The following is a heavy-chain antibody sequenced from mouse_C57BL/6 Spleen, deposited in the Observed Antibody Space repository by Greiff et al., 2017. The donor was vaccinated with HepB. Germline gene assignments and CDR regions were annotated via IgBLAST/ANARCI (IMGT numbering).Heavy chain of an antibody. CDR2: IDPSDSYT. Sequence: QVQLQQPGAELVRPGTSVKLSCKASGYTFTSYWMHWVKQRPGQGLEWIGVIDPSDSYTNYNQKFKGKATLTVDTSSSTAYMQLSSLTSEDSAVYYCARPVEARDYFDYWGQGTTLTVSS. J-gene: IGHJ2*01. CDR3: ARPVEARDYFDY. CDR1: GYTFTSYW. V-gene: IGHV1-59*01.